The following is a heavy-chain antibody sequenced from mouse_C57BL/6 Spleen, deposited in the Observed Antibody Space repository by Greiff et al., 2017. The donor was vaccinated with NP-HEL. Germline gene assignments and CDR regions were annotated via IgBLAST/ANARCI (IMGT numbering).Heavy chain of an antibody. J-gene: IGHJ3*01. Sequence: QVQLQQSGPELVKPGASVKISCKASGYAFSSSWMNWVKQRPGKGLEWIGRIYPGDGDTNYNGKFKGKATLTADKSSSTAYMQLSSLTSEDSAVYFCARSGYYYGSHWFAYWGQGTLVTVSA. CDR1: GYAFSSSW. CDR3: ARSGYYYGSHWFAY. D-gene: IGHD1-1*01. V-gene: IGHV1-82*01. CDR2: IYPGDGDT.